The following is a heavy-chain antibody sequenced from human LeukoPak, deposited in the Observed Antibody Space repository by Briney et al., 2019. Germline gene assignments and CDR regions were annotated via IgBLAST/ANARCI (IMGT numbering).Heavy chain of an antibody. CDR1: GGTFSSYA. V-gene: IGHV1-69*10. Sequence: SVKVSCKASGGTFSSYAISWVRQAPGQGLEWMGGIIPILGIANYAQKFQGRVTITADKSTSTAYMELSSLRSEDTAVYYCATDYYGSGSYYPGGDYWGQGTLVTVSS. D-gene: IGHD3-10*01. J-gene: IGHJ4*02. CDR3: ATDYYGSGSYYPGGDY. CDR2: IIPILGIA.